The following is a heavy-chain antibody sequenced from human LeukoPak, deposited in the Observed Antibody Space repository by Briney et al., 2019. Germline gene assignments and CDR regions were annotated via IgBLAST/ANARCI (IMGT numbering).Heavy chain of an antibody. V-gene: IGHV3-21*05. CDR3: ARAAGYYFDY. J-gene: IGHJ4*02. CDR1: GFTFKSYS. CDR2: ITSPSGDM. Sequence: PGGSLRLSCAASGFTFKSYSMNWVRQAPGKGLEWVAFITSPSGDMFYADSVKGRFTISRDNAKTSLYLQMDSLRAEDTAVYYCARAAGYYFDYWGQGSLVTVSS.